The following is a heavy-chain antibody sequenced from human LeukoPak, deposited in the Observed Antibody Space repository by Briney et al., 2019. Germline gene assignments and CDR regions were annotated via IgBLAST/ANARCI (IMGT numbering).Heavy chain of an antibody. Sequence: ASVKVSCKASGYTFTSYYIHWVRHAPGQGLEWMEIINPSGGSTNYAQKFQGRVTMTRDTSTSTVYMELSSLRSEDRAVYYCARSVGSSYSTYYYGMDVWGQGTTVTVSS. J-gene: IGHJ6*02. V-gene: IGHV1-46*01. CDR1: GYTFTSYY. CDR3: ARSVGSSYSTYYYGMDV. D-gene: IGHD3-22*01. CDR2: INPSGGST.